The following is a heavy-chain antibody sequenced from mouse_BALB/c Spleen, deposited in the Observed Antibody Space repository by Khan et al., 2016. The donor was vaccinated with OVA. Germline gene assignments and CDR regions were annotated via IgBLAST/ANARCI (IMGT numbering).Heavy chain of an antibody. V-gene: IGHV3-1*02. D-gene: IGHD1-1*01. J-gene: IGHJ3*01. Sequence: EVQLQESGPDLVKPSQSLSLTCTVTGYSITSGYSWHWIRQFPGNKLEWMGYIHYSGGTDYNPSLKSRISITRNTSKNQFFLQLNSVTAEDTATYFCTRFFSYGSSCSYWGQGTLVTVSA. CDR3: TRFFSYGSSCSY. CDR2: IHYSGGT. CDR1: GYSITSGYS.